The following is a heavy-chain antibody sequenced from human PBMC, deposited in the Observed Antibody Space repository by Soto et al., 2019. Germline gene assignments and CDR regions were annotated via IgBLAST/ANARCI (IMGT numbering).Heavy chain of an antibody. J-gene: IGHJ5*02. CDR3: TRWNGYGDL. Sequence: EVKLLESGGGLVQPGGSLRLSCGVSGFTVTSNGVSWVRQAPGKGLEWVSAISPNGQGIWYADSVKGRFTISRDISRNTVYLQMHSLRGEDTAVYYCTRWNGYGDLWGQGTLVTVSS. CDR1: GFTVTSNG. D-gene: IGHD1-1*01. V-gene: IGHV3-23*01. CDR2: ISPNGQGI.